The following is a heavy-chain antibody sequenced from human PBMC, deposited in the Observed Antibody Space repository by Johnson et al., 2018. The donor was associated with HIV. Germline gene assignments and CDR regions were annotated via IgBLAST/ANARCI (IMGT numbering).Heavy chain of an antibody. CDR2: IWYDGLNK. CDR3: AKGPQGIATPDAFDI. CDR1: GFTFRIYG. D-gene: IGHD2-21*01. J-gene: IGHJ3*02. Sequence: QVQLVESGGGVVQPGRSLRLSCAASGFTFRIYGMHWVRQAPGKGLEWVAVIWYDGLNKYYADSVKGRFTISRDNSKNTLYLQMNSLRAEDTAVYYCAKGPQGIATPDAFDIWGQGTMVTVSS. V-gene: IGHV3-33*06.